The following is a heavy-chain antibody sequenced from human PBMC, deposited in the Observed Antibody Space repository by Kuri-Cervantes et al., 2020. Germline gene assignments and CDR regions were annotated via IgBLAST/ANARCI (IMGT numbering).Heavy chain of an antibody. D-gene: IGHD5-18*01. J-gene: IGHJ4*02. V-gene: IGHV4-30-4*08. Sequence: LRLSCTVSGGSISSDGYYWSWIRQHPGKGLEWIGYIYYSGSTYYNPSLKSRVTISVDTSKNQFSLKLSSVTAADTAVYYCARGPWIQLWLLFDYWGQGTLVTVSS. CDR3: ARGPWIQLWLLFDY. CDR2: IYYSGST. CDR1: GGSISSDGYY.